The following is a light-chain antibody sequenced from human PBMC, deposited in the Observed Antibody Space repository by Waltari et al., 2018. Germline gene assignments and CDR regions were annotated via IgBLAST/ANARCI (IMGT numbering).Light chain of an antibody. CDR3: QHYVRLPVT. V-gene: IGKV3-20*01. CDR2: GAS. CDR1: QSVGRT. J-gene: IGKJ1*01. Sequence: DIVLTQFPGTLSLSPGERATLSCRTSQSVGRTLAWYQQKPGQAPRLLIYGASIRATGIPDRFSGSGSGTDFSLTISRLEPEDFAVYYCQHYVRLPVTFGQGTKVEIK.